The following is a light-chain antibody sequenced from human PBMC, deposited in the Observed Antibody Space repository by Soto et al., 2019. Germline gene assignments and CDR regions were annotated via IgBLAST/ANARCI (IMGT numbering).Light chain of an antibody. CDR2: GAS. Sequence: EIVLTQSPATLSASPGDTVTLSCRASQSVDINLAWYQQRSGQAPRLLIFGASTRATDMPGRFSGSGYGTEFTLIISSLQSEDFAVYYCQQYNNWPRTFGRGTKVDIK. V-gene: IGKV3-15*01. CDR1: QSVDIN. J-gene: IGKJ4*02. CDR3: QQYNNWPRT.